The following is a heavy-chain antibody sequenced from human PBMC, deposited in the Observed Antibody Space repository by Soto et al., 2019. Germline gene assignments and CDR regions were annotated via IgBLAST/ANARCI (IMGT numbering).Heavy chain of an antibody. CDR2: ISWDGGST. V-gene: IGHV3-43*01. J-gene: IGHJ6*02. Sequence: VQLVESGGVVVQPGGSLRLSCAASGFTFDAYTMHWVRQAPGKGLEWVSLISWDGGSTYYADSVKGRFTISRDNSKNSLYLQMNSLRTEDTALYYCAKALSSTKYYYYGMDVWGQGTTVTVSS. CDR3: AKALSSTKYYYYGMDV. D-gene: IGHD2-8*01. CDR1: GFTFDAYT.